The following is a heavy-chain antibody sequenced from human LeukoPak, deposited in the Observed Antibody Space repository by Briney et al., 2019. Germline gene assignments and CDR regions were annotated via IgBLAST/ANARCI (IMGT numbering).Heavy chain of an antibody. Sequence: SETPSLTCSVSGGSITAFYWSWIRQPAGKGLEWIGRIHSSGSTNYSPSLKSRVTMLLDPSKNQFSLSLISVTAADTAVYYCAREAVHYGSGSLDYWGQGTLVTVSS. V-gene: IGHV4-4*07. D-gene: IGHD3-10*01. J-gene: IGHJ4*02. CDR2: IHSSGST. CDR1: GGSITAFY. CDR3: AREAVHYGSGSLDY.